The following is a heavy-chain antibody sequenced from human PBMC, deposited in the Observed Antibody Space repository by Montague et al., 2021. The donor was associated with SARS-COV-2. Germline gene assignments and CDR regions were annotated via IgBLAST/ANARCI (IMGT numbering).Heavy chain of an antibody. CDR3: ATTRGSTFGYAS. CDR2: IYPRDSDT. V-gene: IGHV5-51*01. D-gene: IGHD2/OR15-2a*01. Sequence: QSGAGVKAPGESLTISCENSGYTFPTYWIGWVRQMPGKGLQWVGIIYPRDSDTRYSPSFAGQVTISADTSMNTAYLHWSSLKASDSGMYYCATTRGSTFGYASWGQGSLVTVSS. J-gene: IGHJ5*02. CDR1: GYTFPTYW.